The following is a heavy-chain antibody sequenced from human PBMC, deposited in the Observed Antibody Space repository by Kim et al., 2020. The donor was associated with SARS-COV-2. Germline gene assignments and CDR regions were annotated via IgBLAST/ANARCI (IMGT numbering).Heavy chain of an antibody. J-gene: IGHJ4*02. D-gene: IGHD3-10*01. Sequence: PSLKSRVTISVDTSKNQFSRKLSSVTAADTAVYYCAREWRGSGRPTTFDYWGQGTLVTVSS. V-gene: IGHV4-39*02. CDR3: AREWRGSGRPTTFDY.